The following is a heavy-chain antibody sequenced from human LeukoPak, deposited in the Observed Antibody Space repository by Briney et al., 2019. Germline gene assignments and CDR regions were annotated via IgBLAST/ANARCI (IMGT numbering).Heavy chain of an antibody. V-gene: IGHV3-7*05. CDR1: GFSFRHYG. D-gene: IGHD6-19*01. Sequence: PGGSLRLSCAASGFSFRHYGMTGVRHAPGQGLEWIANIKEDGSERYYVDSVKGRFTFSRDNAKNSVYLQMASLRAEDTAVYYGATTSAGRLAVAIDSWGQGTLVTVSS. CDR2: IKEDGSER. J-gene: IGHJ4*02. CDR3: ATTSAGRLAVAIDS.